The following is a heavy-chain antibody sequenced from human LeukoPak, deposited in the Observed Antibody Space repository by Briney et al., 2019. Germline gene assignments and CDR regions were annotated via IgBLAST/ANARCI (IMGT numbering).Heavy chain of an antibody. CDR2: ISGIGGRT. D-gene: IGHD3/OR15-3a*01. CDR3: ARDWYGTGRNWFDP. CDR1: GFTFSTYG. J-gene: IGHJ5*02. Sequence: GGSLRLSCAASGFTFSTYGMSWVRQAPGKGLEWVSSISGIGGRTYYADSVKGRFTVSRDNSRNTVFLQMNSLRAEDTAVYYCARDWYGTGRNWFDPWGQGTLVTVSS. V-gene: IGHV3-23*01.